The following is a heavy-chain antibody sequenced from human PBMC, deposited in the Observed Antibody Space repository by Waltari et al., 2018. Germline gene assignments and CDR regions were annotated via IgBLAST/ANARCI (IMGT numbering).Heavy chain of an antibody. J-gene: IGHJ5*02. CDR2: IYYTGST. CDR1: GGSISGYY. D-gene: IGHD4-4*01. Sequence: QVQLQESGPGLVKPSEPLSLTCTVSGGSISGYYWSWIRQPPGRGLEWIGYIYYTGSTNYNPSLKSRVTISLDTPKNQFSLRLSSVTATDTAVYYCVRFIRLQLDWFDPWGQGALVTVSS. CDR3: VRFIRLQLDWFDP. V-gene: IGHV4-59*08.